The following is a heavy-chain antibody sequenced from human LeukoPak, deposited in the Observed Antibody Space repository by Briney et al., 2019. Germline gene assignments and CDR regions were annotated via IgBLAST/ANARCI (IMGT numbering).Heavy chain of an antibody. J-gene: IGHJ4*02. V-gene: IGHV3-30*02. CDR3: AKEGYCGGDCYGGFDY. Sequence: GGSLRLSCAASGFTFTSYGMHWVRQAPGKGLEWVAFIRYDGSNKYYADSVKGRFTISRDNSKNTLYLQMNSLRAEDTAVYYCAKEGYCGGDCYGGFDYWGQGTLVTVSS. CDR2: IRYDGSNK. CDR1: GFTFTSYG. D-gene: IGHD2-21*02.